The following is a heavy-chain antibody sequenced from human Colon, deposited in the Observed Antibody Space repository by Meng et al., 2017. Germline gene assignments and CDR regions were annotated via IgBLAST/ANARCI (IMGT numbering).Heavy chain of an antibody. V-gene: IGHV3-30*04. CDR3: ARGLGVGYYYDSSGYYYSY. CDR2: ISYDGSNK. Sequence: GESLKISCAASGFTFSSYAMHWVRQAPGKGLEWVAVISYDGSNKYYADSMKGRFTISRDNSKNTLYLQMNNLSAEDTAVYYCARGLGVGYYYDSSGYYYSYWGQGTQVTVSS. D-gene: IGHD3-22*01. CDR1: GFTFSSYA. J-gene: IGHJ4*01.